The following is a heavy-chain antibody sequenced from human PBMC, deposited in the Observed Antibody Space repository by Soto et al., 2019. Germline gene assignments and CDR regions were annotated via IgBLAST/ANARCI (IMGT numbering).Heavy chain of an antibody. V-gene: IGHV1-2*02. D-gene: IGHD6-6*01. CDR3: ARSVSFITPRPDY. CDR1: GYTFTDYY. CDR2: INPNNGDT. Sequence: ASVKVSCKASGYTFTDYYMHWLRQAPGQGLECMGWINPNNGDTNYAQKFQGRVTMTRDTSISTAYLEVSRLRSDDTAVYYCARSVSFITPRPDYWGQGTLVTVPS. J-gene: IGHJ4*02.